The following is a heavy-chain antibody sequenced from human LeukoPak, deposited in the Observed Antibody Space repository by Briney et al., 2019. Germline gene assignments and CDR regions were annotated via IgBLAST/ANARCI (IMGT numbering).Heavy chain of an antibody. J-gene: IGHJ6*02. V-gene: IGHV1-69*05. CDR3: ARVGDVLRFLEWLPPYYYGMDV. Sequence: ASVKVSCKASGGTFSSYAISWVRQAPGQGLEWMGGIIPIFGTANYAQKFQGRVTMTTDTSTSTAYMELRSLRSDDTAVYYCARVGDVLRFLEWLPPYYYGMDVWGQGTTVTVSS. CDR1: GGTFSSYA. D-gene: IGHD3-3*01. CDR2: IIPIFGTA.